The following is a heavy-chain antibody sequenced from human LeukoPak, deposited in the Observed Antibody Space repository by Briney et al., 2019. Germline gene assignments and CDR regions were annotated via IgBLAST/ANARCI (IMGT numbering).Heavy chain of an antibody. CDR1: GFTVSSNY. J-gene: IGHJ4*02. D-gene: IGHD6-19*01. CDR3: ARDGVAVAGPAG. CDR2: IYSGGST. V-gene: IGHV3-53*01. Sequence: GGSLRLSCAASGFTVSSNYMSWVRQASEKGLEWVSVIYSGGSTYYADSVKGRFTISRDNSKNTLYLQMNSLRAEDTAVYYCARDGVAVAGPAGWGQGTLVTVSS.